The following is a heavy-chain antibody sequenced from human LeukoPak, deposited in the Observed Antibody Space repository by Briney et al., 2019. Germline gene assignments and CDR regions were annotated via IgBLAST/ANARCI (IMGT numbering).Heavy chain of an antibody. CDR3: ARASKDHMAMVRGVISAWFDP. J-gene: IGHJ5*02. V-gene: IGHV4-59*08. CDR1: GGSISSYY. D-gene: IGHD3-10*01. CDR2: ISYSGST. Sequence: SETLSLTCTVSGGSISSYYWSWIRQPPGKGLEWIGYISYSGSTNYNPSLKSRVTISVDTSKNQFSLKLSPVTAADTAVYYCARASKDHMAMVRGVISAWFDPWGQGTLVTVSS.